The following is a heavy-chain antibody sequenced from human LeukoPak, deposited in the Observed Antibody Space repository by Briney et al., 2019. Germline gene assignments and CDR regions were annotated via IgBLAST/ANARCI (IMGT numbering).Heavy chain of an antibody. CDR1: GFTFSSYW. Sequence: GGSLRLFCAASGFTFSSYWMSWVRQAPGKGLEWVANIKQDGSEKYYVASVKGRFTISRDNAKNSLYLQLNSLRAEDTAVYYCARSPYTSGWYGVGYWGQGTLVTVSS. CDR3: ARSPYTSGWYGVGY. CDR2: IKQDGSEK. J-gene: IGHJ4*02. D-gene: IGHD6-19*01. V-gene: IGHV3-7*01.